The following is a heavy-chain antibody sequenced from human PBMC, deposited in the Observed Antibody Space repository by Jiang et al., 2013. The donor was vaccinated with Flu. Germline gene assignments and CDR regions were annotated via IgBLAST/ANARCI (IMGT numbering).Heavy chain of an antibody. CDR1: GYTVTSYY. CDR2: INPSGGST. J-gene: IGHJ4*02. CDR3: ASQHGGGSSLDY. D-gene: IGHD2-15*01. Sequence: GAEVKKPGASVTVPCKASGYTVTSYYLHWVRQAPGQGLEWMGIINPSGGSTSYAQKFQGRVTMTSDTSTSTIYMQLSSLRSEDTAVYSCASQHGGGSSLDYWGQGTLVTVSS. V-gene: IGHV1-46*01.